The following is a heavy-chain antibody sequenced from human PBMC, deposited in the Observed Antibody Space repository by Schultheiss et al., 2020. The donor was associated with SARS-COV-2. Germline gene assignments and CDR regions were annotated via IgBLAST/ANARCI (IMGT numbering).Heavy chain of an antibody. Sequence: LSLTCAVYGGSFSGYYWSWIRQPPGKGLEWVSYISSSSSYTNYADSVKGRFTISRDNAKNSLYLQMNSLRAEDTAVYYCARPYGGNPGLGYWGQGTLVTVSS. CDR1: GGSFSGYY. J-gene: IGHJ4*02. CDR3: ARPYGGNPGLGY. D-gene: IGHD4-23*01. V-gene: IGHV3-11*06. CDR2: ISSSSSYT.